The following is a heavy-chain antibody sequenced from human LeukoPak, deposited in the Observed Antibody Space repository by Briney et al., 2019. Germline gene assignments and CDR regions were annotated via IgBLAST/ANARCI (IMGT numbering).Heavy chain of an antibody. CDR3: ANAVAGDHP. Sequence: SVTVSCKASGGSFRKYVITWVRQAPGQGLEWMGAIIPILGVANYAQKFQDRVTITADESTSPAYMEFEDTAMYYCANAVAGDHPCGQGTMVTVSS. J-gene: IGHJ3*01. V-gene: IGHV1-69*10. CDR2: IIPILGVA. D-gene: IGHD6-19*01. CDR1: GGSFRKYV.